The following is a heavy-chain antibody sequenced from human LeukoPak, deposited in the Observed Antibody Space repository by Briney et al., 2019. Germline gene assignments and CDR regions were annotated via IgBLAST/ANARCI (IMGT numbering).Heavy chain of an antibody. V-gene: IGHV3-64D*06. Sequence: GGSLRLSCSASGFTFSSHSMHWVRQAPGKGLEYVSATSSNGGSTYYADSVKGRFTISRDNSKNTLYLQMSSLRAEDTAVYYCVKGKVIGSGCLDYWGQGTLVTVSS. CDR1: GFTFSSHS. CDR2: TSSNGGST. CDR3: VKGKVIGSGCLDY. D-gene: IGHD5-12*01. J-gene: IGHJ4*02.